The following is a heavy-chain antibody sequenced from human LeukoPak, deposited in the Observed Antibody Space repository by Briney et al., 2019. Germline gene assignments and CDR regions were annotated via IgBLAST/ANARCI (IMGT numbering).Heavy chain of an antibody. D-gene: IGHD6-19*01. V-gene: IGHV4-34*01. CDR3: ARDLGYDGGIAVADSFDY. CDR1: GGSFSGYY. Sequence: SETLSLTCAVYGGSFSGYYWSWIRQPPGKGLEWIGEINHSGSTNYNPSLKSRVTISVDTSKNQFSLKLSSVTAADTAVYYCARDLGYDGGIAVADSFDYWGQGTLVTVSS. CDR2: INHSGST. J-gene: IGHJ4*02.